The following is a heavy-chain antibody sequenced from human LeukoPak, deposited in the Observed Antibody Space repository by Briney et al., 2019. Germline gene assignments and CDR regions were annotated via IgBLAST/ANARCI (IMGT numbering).Heavy chain of an antibody. Sequence: GGSLRLSCAASGFTLSTYWMSWVRQAPGKGLEWVANIKQDGTEKQYVASVKGRFTISRDNAKNSLYLQMNSLRAEDTAVYYCARPPGGYCSSTNCYDFWFDPWGQGTLVTVSS. D-gene: IGHD2-2*01. CDR3: ARPPGGYCSSTNCYDFWFDP. J-gene: IGHJ5*02. CDR1: GFTLSTYW. CDR2: IKQDGTEK. V-gene: IGHV3-7*01.